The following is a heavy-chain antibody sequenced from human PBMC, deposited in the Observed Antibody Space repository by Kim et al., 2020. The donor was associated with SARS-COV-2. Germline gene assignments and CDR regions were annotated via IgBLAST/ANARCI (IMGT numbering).Heavy chain of an antibody. CDR2: ISYDGSNK. V-gene: IGHV3-30*04. CDR1: GFTFSSYA. CDR3: ARPPHIVGATAVLRY. D-gene: IGHD1-26*01. J-gene: IGHJ4*02. Sequence: GGSLRLSCAASGFTFSSYAMHWVRQAPGKGLEWVAVISYDGSNKYYADSVKGRFTISRDNSKNTLYLQMNSLRAEDTAVYYCARPPHIVGATAVLRYWGQGTLVTVSS.